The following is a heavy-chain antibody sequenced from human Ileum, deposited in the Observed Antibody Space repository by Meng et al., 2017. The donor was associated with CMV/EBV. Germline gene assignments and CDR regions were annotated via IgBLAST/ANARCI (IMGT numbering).Heavy chain of an antibody. V-gene: IGHV4-61*01. CDR1: VSSGSYY. J-gene: IGHJ4*02. CDR3: ARVRRNQIVGASYYFDY. D-gene: IGHD1-26*01. CDR2: IYYSGGT. Sequence: VSSGSYYWRWIRQAPGEGLEWVGYIYYSGGTNYNPCLKGRVTRSVDTSKNQFSLKLSSVTAADTAVYYCARVRRNQIVGASYYFDYWGQGTLVTVSS.